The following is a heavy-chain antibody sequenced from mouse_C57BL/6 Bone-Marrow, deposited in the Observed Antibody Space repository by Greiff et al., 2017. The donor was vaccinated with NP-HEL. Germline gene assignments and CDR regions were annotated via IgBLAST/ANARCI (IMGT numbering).Heavy chain of an antibody. V-gene: IGHV1-81*01. D-gene: IGHD1-1*01. Sequence: VKLVESGAELARPGASVKLSCKASGYTFTSYGISWVKQRTGQGLEWIGEIYPRSGNTYYNEKFKGKATLTADKSSSTAYMELRSLTSEDSAVYFCARYGASYYHAPYWYFDVWGTGTTVTVSS. J-gene: IGHJ1*03. CDR3: ARYGASYYHAPYWYFDV. CDR1: GYTFTSYG. CDR2: IYPRSGNT.